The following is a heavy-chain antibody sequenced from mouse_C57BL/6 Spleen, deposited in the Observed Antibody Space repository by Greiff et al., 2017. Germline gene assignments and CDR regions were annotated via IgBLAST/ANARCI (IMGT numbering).Heavy chain of an antibody. Sequence: EVQLQQSGPELVKPGASVKISCKASGYTFTDYYMNWVKQSHGKSLEWIGDINPNNGGTSYNQKFKGKATLTVDKSSSTAYMELRILTSEDSAVYYCASALTAQATYYFDYWGQGTTLTVSS. V-gene: IGHV1-26*01. CDR1: GYTFTDYY. CDR2: INPNNGGT. J-gene: IGHJ2*01. CDR3: ASALTAQATYYFDY. D-gene: IGHD3-2*02.